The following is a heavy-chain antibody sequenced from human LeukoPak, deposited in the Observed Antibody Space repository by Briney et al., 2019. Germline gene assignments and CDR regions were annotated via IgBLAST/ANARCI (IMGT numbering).Heavy chain of an antibody. V-gene: IGHV4-39*07. J-gene: IGHJ4*02. D-gene: IGHD3-22*01. CDR2: IYYSGTT. Sequence: SETLSLTCTVSGGLISISTYYWGWIRQPPGKGLEWIGSIYYSGTTHYNPSLKSRVTIAVDTSKNQFSLKLISVTAADTAVYYCARGIPRDSYYYDSSGPSFDYWGQGTLVTVSS. CDR3: ARGIPRDSYYYDSSGPSFDY. CDR1: GGLISISTYY.